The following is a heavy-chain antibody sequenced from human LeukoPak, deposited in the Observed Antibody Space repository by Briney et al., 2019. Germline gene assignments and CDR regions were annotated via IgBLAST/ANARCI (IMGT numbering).Heavy chain of an antibody. J-gene: IGHJ4*02. Sequence: SETLSLTCTVSGGSISSYYWSWIRQPPGKGLEWIGYIYYSGSTNYNPSLKSRVTISVDTSKNQFSLRLSSVTAADTAVYYCATALSSSWYEVDYWGQGTLVTVSS. D-gene: IGHD6-13*01. CDR3: ATALSSSWYEVDY. V-gene: IGHV4-59*08. CDR1: GGSISSYY. CDR2: IYYSGST.